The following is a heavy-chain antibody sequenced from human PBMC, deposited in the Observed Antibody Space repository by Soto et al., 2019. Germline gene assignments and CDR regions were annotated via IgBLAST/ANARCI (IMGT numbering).Heavy chain of an antibody. Sequence: PSETLSLTCAVSCGSISSSNWWSWVRQPPGKGLEWIGEVYHTGSTNYNTSLKSRVTISLDNSKNQFSLKLSSVTAADTAVYYCARFLFGRVESLLGFDYWGQGSLVTDSS. CDR2: VYHTGST. V-gene: IGHV4-4*02. J-gene: IGHJ4*02. CDR3: ARFLFGRVESLLGFDY. CDR1: CGSISSSNW. D-gene: IGHD3-16*02.